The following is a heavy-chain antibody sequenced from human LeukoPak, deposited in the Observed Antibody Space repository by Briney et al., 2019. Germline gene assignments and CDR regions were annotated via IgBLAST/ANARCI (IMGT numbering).Heavy chain of an antibody. Sequence: GGSLRLSCAASGFTFSSYEMNWVRQAPGKGLEWVSYISSSGSTIYYADSVKGRFTISRDNAKNSLYLQMNSLRAEDTALYYCARAQTYSGSYYFFVYWGQGTLVTVSS. D-gene: IGHD1-26*01. CDR2: ISSSGSTI. V-gene: IGHV3-48*03. CDR3: ARAQTYSGSYYFFVY. J-gene: IGHJ4*02. CDR1: GFTFSSYE.